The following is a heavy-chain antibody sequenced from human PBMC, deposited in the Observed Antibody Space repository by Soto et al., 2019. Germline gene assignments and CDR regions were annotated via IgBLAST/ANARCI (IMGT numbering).Heavy chain of an antibody. Sequence: GASVKVSCKASGFTFTSPAVQWVRQARGQRLEWIGWIVVGSGNTNYAQKFQERVTITRDMSTSTAYMELSSLRSEDTAVYYCAAGDYDFDLTINWFDPWGQGTLVTVSS. V-gene: IGHV1-58*01. CDR1: GFTFTSPA. CDR2: IVVGSGNT. D-gene: IGHD3-3*01. CDR3: AAGDYDFDLTINWFDP. J-gene: IGHJ5*02.